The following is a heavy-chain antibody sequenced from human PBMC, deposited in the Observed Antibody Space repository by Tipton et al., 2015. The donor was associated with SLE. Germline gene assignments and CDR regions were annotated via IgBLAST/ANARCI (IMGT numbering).Heavy chain of an antibody. Sequence: TLSLTCTVSGGSISSSSYYWGWIRQPPGKGLEWIGSIYYSGGTYYNPSLKSRVTISVDTSKNQFSLKLSSVTAADTAVYYCARAGGYSSSDAFDIWGQGTMVTVSS. V-gene: IGHV4-39*07. D-gene: IGHD6-13*01. CDR1: GGSISSSSYY. CDR2: IYYSGGT. CDR3: ARAGGYSSSDAFDI. J-gene: IGHJ3*02.